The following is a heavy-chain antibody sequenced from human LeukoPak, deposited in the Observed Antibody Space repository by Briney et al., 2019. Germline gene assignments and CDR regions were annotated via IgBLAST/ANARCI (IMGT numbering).Heavy chain of an antibody. J-gene: IGHJ4*02. CDR1: GGSISSYY. CDR3: ARVRGGYYYGSGSYYPYPDY. Sequence: PSETLSLTCTVSGGSISSYYWSWIRQPPGKGLEWIGYIYYSGSTNYNPSLKSRVTISVDTSKNQFSLKLSSVTAADTAVYYCARVRGGYYYGSGSYYPYPDYWGQGTLVTVSS. D-gene: IGHD3-10*01. V-gene: IGHV4-59*01. CDR2: IYYSGST.